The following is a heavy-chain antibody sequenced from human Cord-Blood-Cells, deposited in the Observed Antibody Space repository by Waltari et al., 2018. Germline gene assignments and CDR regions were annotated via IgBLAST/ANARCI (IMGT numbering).Heavy chain of an antibody. V-gene: IGHV4-39*01. J-gene: IGHJ4*02. CDR3: ARQGGSYDYVWGSYIDY. CDR1: GGSISSSSYY. CDR2: IYYSGST. Sequence: QLQLQESGPGLVKPSETLSLTCTVSGGSISSSSYYWGWIRPPPGKGLEWIGSIYYSGSTYYNPSLKSRVTISVDTSKNQFSLKLSSVTAADTAVYYCARQGGSYDYVWGSYIDYWGQGTLVTVSS. D-gene: IGHD3-16*01.